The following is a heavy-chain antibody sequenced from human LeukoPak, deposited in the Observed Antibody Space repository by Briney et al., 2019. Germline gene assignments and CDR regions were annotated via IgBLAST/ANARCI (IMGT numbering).Heavy chain of an antibody. Sequence: PGGSLRLSCAASGFSFSSYAMSWVRQAPGKGLEWVSAISGSGDNTYYADSVKGRFTISRDNSKNSLYLQMNSLRAEDTAVYYCARDKGGGYLRGAFDIWGQGTMVTVSS. CDR3: ARDKGGGYLRGAFDI. CDR2: ISGSGDNT. V-gene: IGHV3-23*01. CDR1: GFSFSSYA. D-gene: IGHD5-24*01. J-gene: IGHJ3*02.